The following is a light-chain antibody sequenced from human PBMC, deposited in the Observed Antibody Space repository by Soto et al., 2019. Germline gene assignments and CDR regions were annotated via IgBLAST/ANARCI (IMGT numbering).Light chain of an antibody. CDR3: VVWDSSLSAAV. CDR1: NSNVGSNY. CDR2: NNN. J-gene: IGLJ2*01. Sequence: QSALTQPPSVSAAPGHKVTISCSGCNSNVGSNYVSWYQHLPGTAPKLLIYNNNQRPSGIRDRFSGARHATSATVDITGLQTGAGAVYYCVVWDSSLSAAVFGGGTKVTV. V-gene: IGLV1-51*01.